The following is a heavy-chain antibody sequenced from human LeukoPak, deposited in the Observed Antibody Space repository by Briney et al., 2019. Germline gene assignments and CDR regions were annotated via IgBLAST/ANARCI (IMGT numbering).Heavy chain of an antibody. Sequence: PSETLSLTCTVSGVSISSTSYYWGWIRQPPGKGLEWIGSIYYSGSTYYNPSLKSRVTISVDTSKNQFSLKLSSVTAADTAVYYCARSFSTIELAWFDPWGQGTLVTVSS. J-gene: IGHJ5*02. CDR1: GVSISSTSYY. D-gene: IGHD1-1*01. V-gene: IGHV4-39*01. CDR2: IYYSGST. CDR3: ARSFSTIELAWFDP.